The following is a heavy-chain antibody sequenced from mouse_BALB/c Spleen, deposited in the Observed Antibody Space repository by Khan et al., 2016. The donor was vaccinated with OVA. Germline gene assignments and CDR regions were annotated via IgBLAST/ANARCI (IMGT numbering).Heavy chain of an antibody. J-gene: IGHJ4*01. Sequence: EVQLQESGPSLVKPSQTLSLSCSVTGDSITSGFLNWIRKFPGNKFEYLGYITYSGNIYYNPSLNNRISITPDTSKTQYYLQLNSVITEDTATYYCARSYGSWAMDYWGQGTSVTVSS. V-gene: IGHV3-8*02. CDR3: ARSYGSWAMDY. D-gene: IGHD1-1*01. CDR2: ITYSGNI. CDR1: GDSITSGF.